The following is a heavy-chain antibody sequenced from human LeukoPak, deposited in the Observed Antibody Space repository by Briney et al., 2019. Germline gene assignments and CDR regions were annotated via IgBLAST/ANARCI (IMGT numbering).Heavy chain of an antibody. D-gene: IGHD5-18*01. CDR2: ISSSSSNI. V-gene: IGHV3-48*01. CDR3: EKDSGYRYGYSYYYYMDI. CDR1: GFTFSSYS. J-gene: IGHJ6*03. Sequence: PGGPLRRSCAPSGFTFSSYSMNWVRQAPGKGLEWVSYISSSSSNIYYEDSVKGRFTISRDNAKNSLYLQKNSLRGEETAGDYCEKDSGYRYGYSYYYYMDIWGQGTTVNVS.